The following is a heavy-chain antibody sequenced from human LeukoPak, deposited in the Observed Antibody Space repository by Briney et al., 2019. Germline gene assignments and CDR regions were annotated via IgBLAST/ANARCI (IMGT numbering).Heavy chain of an antibody. Sequence: SETLSLTCAVSGYSISISYYWGWIRQSPGKGLEWIASIFHSGTTYYNPSLKSRVTISVDTSKNQFSLKLSSVTAADTAVYYCARHPEYLPFDYWGQGTLVTVSS. CDR2: IFHSGTT. CDR3: ARHPEYLPFDY. J-gene: IGHJ4*02. CDR1: GYSISISYY. V-gene: IGHV4-38-2*01. D-gene: IGHD6-6*01.